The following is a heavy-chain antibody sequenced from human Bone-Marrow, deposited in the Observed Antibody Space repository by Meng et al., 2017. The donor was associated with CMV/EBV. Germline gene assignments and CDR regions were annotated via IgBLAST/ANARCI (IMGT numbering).Heavy chain of an antibody. D-gene: IGHD3-10*01. CDR3: ARVNQRRGVRPNYYYYGMDV. V-gene: IGHV1-69*05. CDR2: IIPIFGTA. J-gene: IGHJ6*02. Sequence: SVKVSCKASGGTFSSYAISWVRQAPGQGLEWMGGIIPIFGTANYAQKFQGRVTITTDESTSTAYMELSSLRSDDTAMYYCARVNQRRGVRPNYYYYGMDVWGQGTTVTVSS. CDR1: GGTFSSYA.